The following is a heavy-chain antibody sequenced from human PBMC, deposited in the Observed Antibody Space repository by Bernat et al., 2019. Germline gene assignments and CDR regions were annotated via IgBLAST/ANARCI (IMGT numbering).Heavy chain of an antibody. D-gene: IGHD6-13*01. CDR3: ARESSSSWLHGMDV. V-gene: IGHV6-1*01. Sequence: QVQLQQSGPRLMKPSQTLSLTCAISGDSVSANSAAWNWIRQSPSRGLEWLGRTYYRSKWYNDYAISVKSRVTVNPDTSKNQFSLQLNSVTPEDTAVYYCARESSSSWLHGMDVWGQGTTVTVSS. CDR1: GDSVSANSAA. J-gene: IGHJ6*02. CDR2: TYYRSKWYN.